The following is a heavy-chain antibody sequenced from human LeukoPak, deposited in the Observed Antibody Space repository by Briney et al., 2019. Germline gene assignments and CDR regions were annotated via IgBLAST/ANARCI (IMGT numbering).Heavy chain of an antibody. J-gene: IGHJ4*02. CDR2: IGHRSIDI. D-gene: IGHD5-24*01. Sequence: GRSLRLSCAASGFTFSSYGMNWVRQAPGKGPEWVSYIGHRSIDIHYADSVKGRFTISRDNAKNSLYLQMNSLRAEDTAEYFCARASRNGYDYWGRGTLVTVSS. V-gene: IGHV3-21*05. CDR3: ARASRNGYDY. CDR1: GFTFSSYG.